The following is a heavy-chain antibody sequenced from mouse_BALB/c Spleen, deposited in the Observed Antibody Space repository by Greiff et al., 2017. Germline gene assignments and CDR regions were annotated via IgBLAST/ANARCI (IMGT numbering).Heavy chain of an antibody. V-gene: IGHV2-6-7*01. CDR3: ARLTGTRAMDY. CDR2: IWGDGST. D-gene: IGHD4-1*01. Sequence: VQLQQSGPGLVAPSQSLSITCTVSGFSLTGYGVNWVRQPPGKGLEWLGMIWGDGSTDYNSALKSRLSISKDNSKSQVFLKMNSLQTDDTARYYCARLTGTRAMDYWGQGTSVTVSS. CDR1: GFSLTGYG. J-gene: IGHJ4*01.